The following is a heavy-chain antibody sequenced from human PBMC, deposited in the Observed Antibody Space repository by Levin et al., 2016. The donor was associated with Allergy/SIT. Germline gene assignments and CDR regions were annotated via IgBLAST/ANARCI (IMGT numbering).Heavy chain of an antibody. CDR1: GGSFSGYY. V-gene: IGHV4-34*01. CDR2: INHSGST. CDR3: ASISSSGWYYEGDHWFDP. D-gene: IGHD6-19*01. Sequence: GSLRLSCAVYGGSFSGYYWSWIRQPPGKGLEWIGEINHSGSTNYNPSLKSRVTISVDTSKNQFSLKLSSVTAADTAVYYCASISSSGWYYEGDHWFDPWGQGTLVTVSS. J-gene: IGHJ5*02.